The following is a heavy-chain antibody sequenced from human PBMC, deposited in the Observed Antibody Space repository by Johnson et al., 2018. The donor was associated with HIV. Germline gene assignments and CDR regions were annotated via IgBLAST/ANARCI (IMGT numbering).Heavy chain of an antibody. Sequence: VQLVESGGGVVQPGRSLRLSCAASGFTFSSYAMHWVRQAPGKGLEWVAVISYDGSDKYYADSVKGRFTISRDNSTNTLYLQMNSLRAEDTAVYYCARDQAAAGGEAFDIWGQGTMVTVSS. V-gene: IGHV3-30*04. CDR2: ISYDGSDK. D-gene: IGHD6-13*01. CDR1: GFTFSSYA. J-gene: IGHJ3*02. CDR3: ARDQAAAGGEAFDI.